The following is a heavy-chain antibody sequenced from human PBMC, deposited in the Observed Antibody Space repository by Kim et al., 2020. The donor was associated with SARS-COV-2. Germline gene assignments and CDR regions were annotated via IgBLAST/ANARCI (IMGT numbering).Heavy chain of an antibody. J-gene: IGHJ3*02. CDR3: ATVSFGGDAFDI. Sequence: IDAKKYQGRVTMTEDTSTDTAYMELSSLRSEDTAVYYCATVSFGGDAFDIWGQGTMVTVSS. V-gene: IGHV1-24*01. D-gene: IGHD3-16*01.